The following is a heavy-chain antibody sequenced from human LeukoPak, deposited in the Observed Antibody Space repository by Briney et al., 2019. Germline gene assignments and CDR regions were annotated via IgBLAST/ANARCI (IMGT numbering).Heavy chain of an antibody. CDR1: GGSFSGYY. Sequence: SETLSLTCAVYGGSFSGYYWSWIRQPPGKGLEWIGEINHSGSTNYNPSLKSRVTISVDTSKNQFSLKLGSVTAADTAVYYCARGGYCSSTSCFDYWGQGTLVTVSS. J-gene: IGHJ4*02. V-gene: IGHV4-34*01. CDR2: INHSGST. CDR3: ARGGYCSSTSCFDY. D-gene: IGHD2-2*01.